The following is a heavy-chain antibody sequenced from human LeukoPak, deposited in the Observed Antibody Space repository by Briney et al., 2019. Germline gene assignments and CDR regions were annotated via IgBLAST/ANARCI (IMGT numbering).Heavy chain of an antibody. Sequence: SVKVSCKASGGTFSSYAISWVRQAPGQGLEWMGGIIPIFGTANYAQKFQGRVTITADGSTSTAYMELRSLSSDDTAVYYCARGRHGMDVWGQGTTVTVSS. CDR2: IIPIFGTA. CDR1: GGTFSSYA. V-gene: IGHV1-69*13. CDR3: ARGRHGMDV. J-gene: IGHJ6*02. D-gene: IGHD6-25*01.